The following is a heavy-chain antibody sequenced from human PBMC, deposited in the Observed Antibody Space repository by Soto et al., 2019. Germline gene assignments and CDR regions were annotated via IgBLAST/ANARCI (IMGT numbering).Heavy chain of an antibody. V-gene: IGHV4-30-2*01. Sequence: PSETLSLTCAVSGGSISSGGYSWSWIRQPPGKGLEWIGYIYHSGSTYYNPSLKSRVTISVDRSKNQFSLKLSSVTAADTAVYYCARARHDYGDYYYGMDVWGQGTTVTVSS. CDR3: ARARHDYGDYYYGMDV. CDR2: IYHSGST. J-gene: IGHJ6*02. D-gene: IGHD4-17*01. CDR1: GGSISSGGYS.